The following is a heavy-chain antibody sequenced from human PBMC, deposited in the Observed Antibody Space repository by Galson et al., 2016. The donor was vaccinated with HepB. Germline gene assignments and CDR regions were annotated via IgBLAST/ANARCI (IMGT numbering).Heavy chain of an antibody. CDR1: GFTFSNAW. CDR2: IKRKTDGGTT. CDR3: TCGTTLYYYYGMDV. J-gene: IGHJ6*02. D-gene: IGHD2-21*01. Sequence: SLRLSCAASGFTFSNAWMNWVRQAPGKGLEWVGRIKRKTDGGTTDYAAPVKGRFTISRDDSKTTQYLQMNSLKTEDTAVYYCTCGTTLYYYYGMDVWGQGTTVTVSS. V-gene: IGHV3-15*07.